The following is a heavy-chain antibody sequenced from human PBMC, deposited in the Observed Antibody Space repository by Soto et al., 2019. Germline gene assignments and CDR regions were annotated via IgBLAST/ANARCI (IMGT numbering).Heavy chain of an antibody. J-gene: IGHJ6*04. CDR2: IKRKIDGEKT. CDR1: GFSFSNAW. Sequence: EVQLGESGGGLVKSGGSLRLSCAASGFSFSNAWMNWVRQAPGKGLEWVGRIKRKIDGEKTDYAAPVKGIFTISRDDSKNTLSLQMNSLKADDTAEYYCTTGSVESVCGVGTTVTVSS. V-gene: IGHV3-15*07. CDR3: TTGSVESV.